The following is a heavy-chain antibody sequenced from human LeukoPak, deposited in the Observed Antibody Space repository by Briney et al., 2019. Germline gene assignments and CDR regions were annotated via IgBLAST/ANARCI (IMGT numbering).Heavy chain of an antibody. CDR2: IWYDGSNK. CDR3: ARWGVPAAIREGTYYYYYGMDV. V-gene: IGHV3-33*01. J-gene: IGHJ6*02. CDR1: GFTFSSYG. Sequence: GGSLRLSCAASGFTFSSYGMHWVRQAPGKGLEWVAVIWYDGSNKYYADSVKGRFTISRDNSKTTLYLQMNSLRAEDTAVYYCARWGVPAAIREGTYYYYYGMDVWGQGTTVTVSS. D-gene: IGHD2-2*02.